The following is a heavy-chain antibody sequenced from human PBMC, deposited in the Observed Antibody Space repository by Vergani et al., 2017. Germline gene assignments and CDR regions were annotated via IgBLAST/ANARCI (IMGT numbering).Heavy chain of an antibody. D-gene: IGHD6-19*01. CDR1: GFDFNTYA. CDR2: ISGGGGT. V-gene: IGHV3-23*01. Sequence: EVQLLESGGGLVQPGGSLRLSCAASGFDFNTYAMSWVRQAPGKGLEWVSTISGGGGTYDAGSVKGRFTISRDNSKNTLYLQMNSLRAEDTAVYYCARDHSWLVLAFDIWGQGTMVTVSS. J-gene: IGHJ3*02. CDR3: ARDHSWLVLAFDI.